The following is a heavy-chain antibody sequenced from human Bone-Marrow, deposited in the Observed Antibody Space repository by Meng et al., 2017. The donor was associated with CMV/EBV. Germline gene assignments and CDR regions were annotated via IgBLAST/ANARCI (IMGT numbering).Heavy chain of an antibody. J-gene: IGHJ2*01. CDR1: GYTFTGYY. CDR2: INPNSGGT. V-gene: IGHV1-2*02. Sequence: ASVKVSCRASGYTFTGYYMHWVRQAPGQGLEWMGWINPNSGGTNYAQKFQGRVTMTRETSTSTVYMELSSLRSEDTAVYYCARKKLTGDDDFDLWGRGTLVTVSS. CDR3: ARKKLTGDDDFDL. D-gene: IGHD7-27*01.